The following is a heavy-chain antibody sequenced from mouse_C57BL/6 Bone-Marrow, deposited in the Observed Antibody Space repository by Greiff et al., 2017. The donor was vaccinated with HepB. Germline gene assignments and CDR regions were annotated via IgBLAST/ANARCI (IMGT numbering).Heavy chain of an antibody. CDR1: GYTFTSYW. CDR3: TSPFYYGTYFDY. CDR2: IYPGNSDT. V-gene: IGHV1-5*01. D-gene: IGHD1-1*01. J-gene: IGHJ2*01. Sequence: VQLQQSGTVLARPGASVKMSCKTSGYTFTSYWMHWVKQRPGQGQEWIGAIYPGNSDTSYNQKFKGKAKLTAVTSASTAYMELSSLTNEDSAVYYCTSPFYYGTYFDYWGQGTTLTVSS.